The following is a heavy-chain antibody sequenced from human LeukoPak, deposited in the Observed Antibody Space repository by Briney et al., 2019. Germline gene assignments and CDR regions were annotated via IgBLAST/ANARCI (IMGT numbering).Heavy chain of an antibody. V-gene: IGHV1-2*02. CDR3: ARAPIRTYSSGWRPKYYFDY. J-gene: IGHJ4*02. Sequence: GASVKVSCKASGYTFTGYYMHWVRQAPGQGLEWMGWINPNSGGTNYAQKFQGRVTMTRDTSISTAYMELSRLRSDDTAVYYCARAPIRTYSSGWRPKYYFDYWGQGTLVTVSS. CDR1: GYTFTGYY. CDR2: INPNSGGT. D-gene: IGHD6-19*01.